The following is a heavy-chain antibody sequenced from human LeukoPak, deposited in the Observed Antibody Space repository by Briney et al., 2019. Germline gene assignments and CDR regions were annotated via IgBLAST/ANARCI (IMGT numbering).Heavy chain of an antibody. D-gene: IGHD3-9*01. J-gene: IGHJ6*02. Sequence: SETLSLTCTVSGGSISSYYWSWIRQPPGKGLEWIGYTYYSGSTNYNPSLKSRVTISVDTSKNQFSLKLSSVTAADTAVYYCAGYFDYYGMDVWGQGTTVTVSS. V-gene: IGHV4-59*08. CDR2: TYYSGST. CDR3: AGYFDYYGMDV. CDR1: GGSISSYY.